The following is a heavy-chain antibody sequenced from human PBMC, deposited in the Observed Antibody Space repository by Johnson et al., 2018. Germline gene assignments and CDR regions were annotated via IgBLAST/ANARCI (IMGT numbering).Heavy chain of an antibody. CDR2: ISWNSGSI. D-gene: IGHD3-22*01. V-gene: IGHV3-9*01. J-gene: IGHJ1*01. Sequence: VQLVESGGGLVQPGRSLRLSCAASGFTFDDYAMHWVRQAPGKGLEWVSGISWNSGSIGYADSVKDRFTISRDNAKNSRYLQRNSLRAEDTAFYYCAKDRGSSGYPEYFQHWGQGTLVTVSS. CDR3: AKDRGSSGYPEYFQH. CDR1: GFTFDDYA.